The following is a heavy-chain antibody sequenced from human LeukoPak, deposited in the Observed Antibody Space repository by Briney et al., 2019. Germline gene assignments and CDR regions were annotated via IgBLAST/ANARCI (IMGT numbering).Heavy chain of an antibody. CDR1: GFTFSDYY. CDR2: ISSSGSTI. J-gene: IGHJ4*02. CDR3: ARELGYCSGGSCQTRAFDI. V-gene: IGHV3-11*04. Sequence: GGSLRLSCAASGFTFSDYYMSWIRQAPGKGLEWVSYISSSGSTIHYADSVKGRFTISRDNAKNSLYLQMNSLRAEDTAVYYCARELGYCSGGSCQTRAFDIWGQGTLVTVSS. D-gene: IGHD2-15*01.